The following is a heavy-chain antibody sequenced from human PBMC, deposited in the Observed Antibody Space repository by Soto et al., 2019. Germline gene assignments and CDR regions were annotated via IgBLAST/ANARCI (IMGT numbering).Heavy chain of an antibody. Sequence: SETMTLTCTVSDYSTRSYNWHWIRQPPGRRLEWIGYIDSNGGTSYNPSLQSRVTISIDTSTKQFSLKLSSVTAADTAVYYCVRQGFGRLHGLVDVWGQGTTVT. CDR2: IDSNGGT. V-gene: IGHV4-59*08. J-gene: IGHJ6*02. CDR1: DYSTRSYN. D-gene: IGHD3-10*01. CDR3: VRQGFGRLHGLVDV.